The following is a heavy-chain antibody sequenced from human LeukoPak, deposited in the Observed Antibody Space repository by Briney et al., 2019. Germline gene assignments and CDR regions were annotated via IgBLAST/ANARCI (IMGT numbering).Heavy chain of an antibody. CDR3: ARVIYGAYDLDY. CDR1: GFTFSTYA. D-gene: IGHD5-12*01. V-gene: IGHV3-30*04. CDR2: TSYDGSNK. Sequence: GRSLRLSCAASGFTFSTYAMHWVRQAPGKGLEWVAFTSYDGSNKYYADYVKGRFTISRDNSKNTLYLQMNSLRVEDTAVYYCARVIYGAYDLDYWGQGVLVTVSS. J-gene: IGHJ4*02.